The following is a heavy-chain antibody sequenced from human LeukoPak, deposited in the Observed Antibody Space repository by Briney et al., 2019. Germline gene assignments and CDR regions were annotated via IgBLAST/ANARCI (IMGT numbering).Heavy chain of an antibody. D-gene: IGHD4-17*01. Sequence: GRSLRLSCAGSGFTLSSNAMHWVRQAPGKGLEWVAVIWYDGSNKYYADSVKGRFTISRDNSKNTLYLQMNSLRAEDTAVYYCARGSDDYGDIDYWGQGTLVTVSS. CDR2: IWYDGSNK. CDR3: ARGSDDYGDIDY. CDR1: GFTLSSNA. J-gene: IGHJ4*02. V-gene: IGHV3-33*08.